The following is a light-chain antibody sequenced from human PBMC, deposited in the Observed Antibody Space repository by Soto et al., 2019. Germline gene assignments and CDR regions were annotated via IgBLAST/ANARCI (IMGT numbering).Light chain of an antibody. CDR1: QSLLYIDGNTF. J-gene: IGKJ1*01. Sequence: DVVMTQSPLSLPVTLGQPASVSCRSSQSLLYIDGNTFLSWFQQRPGQSPRHLIYKVSNRDSGVPARFSGSGSGTDFTLRISRVEAEDVGVYYCMQGTHSPWTFGQGTRVEI. CDR3: MQGTHSPWT. CDR2: KVS. V-gene: IGKV2-30*01.